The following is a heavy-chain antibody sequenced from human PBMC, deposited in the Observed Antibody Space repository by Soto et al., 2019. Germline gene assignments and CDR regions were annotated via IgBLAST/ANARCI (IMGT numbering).Heavy chain of an antibody. V-gene: IGHV3-48*03. CDR2: ISTGGSSI. J-gene: IGHJ6*02. D-gene: IGHD2-15*01. CDR1: GVTLSDYE. CDR3: ARERGGLSGADV. Sequence: QRLSYTGAGVTLSDYEMNWVRQAPGKGLEWVSYISTGGSSIYYADSVKGRFTIARDNGKNSVYLQMSSLRAEDTATYYCARERGGLSGADVWGQGTTVTVSS.